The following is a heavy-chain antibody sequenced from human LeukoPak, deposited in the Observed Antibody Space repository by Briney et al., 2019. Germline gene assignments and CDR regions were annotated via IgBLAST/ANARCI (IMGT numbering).Heavy chain of an antibody. CDR3: AREVDLYDSSGYLDY. CDR2: ISWNSGDI. D-gene: IGHD3-22*01. Sequence: GGSLRLSCAASGFTFDDYATHWVRQAPGKGLEWVSGISWNSGDIGYADSVKGRFTISRDNAKNSLYLQMNSLRAEDTAVYYCAREVDLYDSSGYLDYWGQGTLVTVSS. CDR1: GFTFDDYA. V-gene: IGHV3-9*01. J-gene: IGHJ4*02.